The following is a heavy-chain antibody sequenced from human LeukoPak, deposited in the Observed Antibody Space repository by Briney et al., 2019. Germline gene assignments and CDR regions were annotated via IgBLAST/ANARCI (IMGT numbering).Heavy chain of an antibody. CDR3: ATGTHPGN. D-gene: IGHD1-26*01. CDR2: IYSGGST. V-gene: IGHV3-66*01. J-gene: IGHJ4*02. CDR1: GFTVSNNY. Sequence: GGSLRLSCAASGFTVSNNYMSWVRQAPGKGLEWIAVIYSGGSTFHADSVKGRFIISRDNSKNTLYLQMNSLRVEDTAVYFCATGTHPGNWGQGTLVTVSS.